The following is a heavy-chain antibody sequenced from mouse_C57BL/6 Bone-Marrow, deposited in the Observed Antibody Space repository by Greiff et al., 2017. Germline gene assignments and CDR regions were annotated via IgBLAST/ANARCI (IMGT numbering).Heavy chain of an antibody. J-gene: IGHJ2*01. CDR3: ARRKLVYFDY. CDR2: IYPSDSET. V-gene: IGHV1-61*01. Sequence: QVQLQQPGAELVRPGSSVKLSCKASGYTFTSYWMDWVKQRPGQGLEWIGNIYPSDSETHYNQKFKDKATLTVDKSSSTAYMQLSSLTSEDSAVYYCARRKLVYFDYWGQGTTLTVSS. D-gene: IGHD4-1*01. CDR1: GYTFTSYW.